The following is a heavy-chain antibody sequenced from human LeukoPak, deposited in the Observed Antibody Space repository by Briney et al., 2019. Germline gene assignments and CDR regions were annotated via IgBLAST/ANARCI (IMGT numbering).Heavy chain of an antibody. V-gene: IGHV4-61*02. CDR3: ARGLATRPDWFDP. J-gene: IGHJ5*02. CDR1: GGSLSSGTFY. Sequence: SETLSLTCTVSGGSLSSGTFYWSWIRQPAGKGLEWIGRIHTSGSANSNPSLKSRVTISVDASKNHLSLNLTSVTAADTAVYYCARGLATRPDWFDPWGQGSLVTVSS. D-gene: IGHD6-6*01. CDR2: IHTSGSA.